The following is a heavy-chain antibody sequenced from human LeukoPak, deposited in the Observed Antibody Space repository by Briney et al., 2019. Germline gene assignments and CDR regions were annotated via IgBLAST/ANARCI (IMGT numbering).Heavy chain of an antibody. CDR2: ISGSGGST. CDR3: AKDRGYRATTYYFDY. V-gene: IGHV3-23*01. CDR1: GFTFSSYG. Sequence: GGSLRLSCAASGFTFSSYGMSWVRQAPGKGLEWVSAISGSGGSTYYADSVKGRFTISRDNSKNTLYLQMNSLRAEDAAVYYCAKDRGYRATTYYFDYWGQGTLVTVSS. D-gene: IGHD1-26*01. J-gene: IGHJ4*02.